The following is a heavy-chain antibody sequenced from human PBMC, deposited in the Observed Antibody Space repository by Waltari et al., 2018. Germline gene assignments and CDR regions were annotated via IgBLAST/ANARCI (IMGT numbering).Heavy chain of an antibody. J-gene: IGHJ4*02. D-gene: IGHD3-16*02. Sequence: QVQLQESGPGLVKPSENLSLTCAVPGYSISSGSYWGWFREPPGKGLELIWSIYHSGSTYYNPSLKSRVTISVDTSKNQFSLKLSSVTAADTAVYYCARDDYVWGSYRYTGAVDYWGQGTLVTVSS. CDR3: ARDDYVWGSYRYTGAVDY. V-gene: IGHV4-38-2*02. CDR1: GYSISSGSY. CDR2: IYHSGST.